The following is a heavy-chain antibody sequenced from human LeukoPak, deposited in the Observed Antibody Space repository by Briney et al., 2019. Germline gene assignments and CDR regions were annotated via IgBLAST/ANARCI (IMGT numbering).Heavy chain of an antibody. CDR3: AKGKYYGSGSYPSFDY. V-gene: IGHV3-23*01. D-gene: IGHD3-10*01. J-gene: IGHJ4*02. CDR2: ISGSGGST. Sequence: GGSLRLSCAASGFTFSSYAMSWVRQAPGKGLEWVSAISGSGGSTYYADSVKGRFTISRDNSKNTLYLQMNSLRAEDTAVCYCAKGKYYGSGSYPSFDYWGQGTLVTVSS. CDR1: GFTFSSYA.